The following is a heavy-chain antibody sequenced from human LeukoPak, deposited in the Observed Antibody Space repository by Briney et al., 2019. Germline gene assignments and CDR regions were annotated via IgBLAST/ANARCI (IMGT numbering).Heavy chain of an antibody. CDR2: ISGSADIT. CDR3: ANNGGVAVAGSFDY. V-gene: IGHV3-23*01. D-gene: IGHD6-19*01. Sequence: PGGSLRLSCAASGFTFATYAMSWVRQPPGKGLEWVSSISGSADITYYADSVKGRFTISRDNSKNTLYLQMNSLRAEDTAVYYCANNGGVAVAGSFDYWGQGTLVTVSS. CDR1: GFTFATYA. J-gene: IGHJ4*02.